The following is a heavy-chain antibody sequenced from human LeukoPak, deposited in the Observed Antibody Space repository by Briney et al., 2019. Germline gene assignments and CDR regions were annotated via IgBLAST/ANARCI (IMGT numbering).Heavy chain of an antibody. J-gene: IGHJ3*02. D-gene: IGHD6-13*01. CDR3: AGTYSLYDPFDI. CDR2: ISSSSSYI. Sequence: PGGSLRLSCAASGFTLSSYSMNWVRQAPGKGLEWVSSISSSSSYIYDADSVKGRFTISRDNAKNSLYLQMNSLRAEDTAVYYCAGTYSLYDPFDIWGQGTMVTVSS. CDR1: GFTLSSYS. V-gene: IGHV3-21*01.